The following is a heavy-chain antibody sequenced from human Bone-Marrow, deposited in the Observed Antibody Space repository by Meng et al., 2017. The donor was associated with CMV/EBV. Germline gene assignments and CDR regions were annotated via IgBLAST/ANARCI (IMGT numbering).Heavy chain of an antibody. J-gene: IGHJ6*02. CDR3: ARGTYSSSSFGFYYYYYGMDV. CDR2: IYYSGST. D-gene: IGHD6-6*01. Sequence: SETLSLTCTVSGGSISSYYWSWIRQPPGKGLEWIGYIYYSGSTNYNPSLKSRVTISVDTSKNQFSLKLSSVTAADTAVYYCARGTYSSSSFGFYYYYYGMDVWGQGTTVTVSS. CDR1: GGSISSYY. V-gene: IGHV4-59*01.